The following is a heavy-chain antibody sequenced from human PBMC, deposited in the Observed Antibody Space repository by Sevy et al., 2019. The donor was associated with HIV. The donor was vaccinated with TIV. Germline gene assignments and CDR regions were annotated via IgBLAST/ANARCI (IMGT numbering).Heavy chain of an antibody. D-gene: IGHD2-8*02. V-gene: IGHV3-48*01. J-gene: IGHJ4*02. CDR1: GFTFSTNS. Sequence: GGSLRLSCVASGFTFSTNSMNWVRQAPGKGLEWVSYINSRGSTIHYADSVKGRFTIFRDNAQNSLYLQMNSLRGEDTAVYYCARGPSFLVVSDAPVDYWGQGTLVTVSS. CDR3: ARGPSFLVVSDAPVDY. CDR2: INSRGSTI.